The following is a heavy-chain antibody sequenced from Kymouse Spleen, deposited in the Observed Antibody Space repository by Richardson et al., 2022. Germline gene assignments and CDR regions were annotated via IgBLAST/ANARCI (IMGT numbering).Heavy chain of an antibody. D-gene: IGHD6-19*01. CDR1: GFTFSSYS. CDR3: AREDSSGWLGAFDI. CDR2: ISSSSSTI. V-gene: IGHV3-48*02. J-gene: IGHJ3*02. Sequence: EVQLVESGGGLVQPGGSLRLSCAASGFTFSSYSMNWVRQAPGKGLEWVSYISSSSSTIYYADSVKGRFTISRDNAKNSLYLQMNSLRDEDTAVYYCAREDSSGWLGAFDIWGQGTMVTVSS.